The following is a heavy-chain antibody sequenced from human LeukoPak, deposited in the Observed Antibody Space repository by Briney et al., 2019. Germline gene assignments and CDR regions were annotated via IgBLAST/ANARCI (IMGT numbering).Heavy chain of an antibody. Sequence: SVKVSCKASGGTFSSYAISWVRQAPGQGLEWMGRIIPILGMANYAQKFQGRVTITADKSTSTAYMELSSLRSEDTAVYYCARASFVPAAPADYWGQGTPVTVSS. D-gene: IGHD2-2*01. CDR1: GGTFSSYA. CDR3: ARASFVPAAPADY. CDR2: IIPILGMA. J-gene: IGHJ4*02. V-gene: IGHV1-69*04.